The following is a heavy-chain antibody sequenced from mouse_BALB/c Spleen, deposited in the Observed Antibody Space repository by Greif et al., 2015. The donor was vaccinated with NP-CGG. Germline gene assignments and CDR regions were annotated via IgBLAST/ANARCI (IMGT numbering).Heavy chain of an antibody. CDR3: ARVWSYAMDY. J-gene: IGHJ4*01. CDR1: GFTFTDYY. Sequence: EVKLMESGGGLVPPGGSLRLSCATSGFTFTDYYMSWVRQPPGKALEWLGFIRNKANGYTTEYSASVKGRFTISRDNSQSILYLQMNSLRAEDSATYYCARVWSYAMDYWGQGTSFTFSS. V-gene: IGHV7-3*02. CDR2: IRNKANGYTT.